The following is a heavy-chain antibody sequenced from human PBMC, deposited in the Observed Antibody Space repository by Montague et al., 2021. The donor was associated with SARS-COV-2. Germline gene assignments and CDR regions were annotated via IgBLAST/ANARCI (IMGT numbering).Heavy chain of an antibody. CDR2: IDNSGAI. V-gene: IGHV4-39*01. D-gene: IGHD3-10*01. CDR3: ARRQDYFGAGSYIFDV. J-gene: IGHJ3*01. Sequence: SETLSLTCTVSGASINSDSYYRDWIRQPPGKGLEWIGSIDNSGAISYISSLESRLTISEDTPKKQFSLRLTSVTAADTAMYYCARRQDYFGAGSYIFDVWGRGIMVTVSS. CDR1: GASINSDSYY.